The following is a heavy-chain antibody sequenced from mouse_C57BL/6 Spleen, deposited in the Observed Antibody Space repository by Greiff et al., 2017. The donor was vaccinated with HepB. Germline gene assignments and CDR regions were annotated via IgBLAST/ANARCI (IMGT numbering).Heavy chain of an antibody. D-gene: IGHD2-3*01. J-gene: IGHJ2*01. CDR3: ARGRLLPYYFDY. V-gene: IGHV1-26*01. CDR2: INPNNGGT. CDR1: GYTFTDYY. Sequence: VQLQQSGPELVKPGASVKISCKASGYTFTDYYMNWVKQSHGKSLEWIGDINPNNGGTSYNQKFKGKATLTVDKSSSTAYMELRSLTSEDSAVYYCARGRLLPYYFDYWGQGTTLTVSS.